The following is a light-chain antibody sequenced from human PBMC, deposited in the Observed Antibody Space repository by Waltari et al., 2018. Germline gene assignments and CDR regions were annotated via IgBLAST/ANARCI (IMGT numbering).Light chain of an antibody. CDR1: SSDIGGYNY. Sequence: SALTKPAPVSGPPGRPITLSRTWTSSDIGGYNYVPWYQQHPGKAPKLLIYDVSKRPSGVSNRFSGSKSGNTASLRISGLQADDEAEYYCSSYSTNSAHVFGTGTKVTFL. V-gene: IGLV2-14*03. CDR3: SSYSTNSAHV. CDR2: DVS. J-gene: IGLJ1*01.